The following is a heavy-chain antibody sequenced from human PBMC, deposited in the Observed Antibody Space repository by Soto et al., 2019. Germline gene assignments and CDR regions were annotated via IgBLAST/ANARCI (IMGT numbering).Heavy chain of an antibody. CDR1: GFPFSSFS. CDR2: ISSSSSYI. CDR3: ARDGGVGWFDP. D-gene: IGHD3-3*01. V-gene: IGHV3-21*01. Sequence: EVQLVESGGGLVKPGGSRRLSFAASGFPFSSFSMNWFRQAPGKGLEWVSSISSSSSYIYYADSVKGRFTISRDNAKNSLYLQMNSLRAEDTAVYYCARDGGVGWFDPWGQGTLVTVSS. J-gene: IGHJ5*02.